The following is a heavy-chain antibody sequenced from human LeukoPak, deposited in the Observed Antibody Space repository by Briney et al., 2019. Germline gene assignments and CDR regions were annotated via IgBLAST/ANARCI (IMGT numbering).Heavy chain of an antibody. D-gene: IGHD3-10*01. J-gene: IGHJ6*02. V-gene: IGHV3-7*01. CDR3: ARGLLYYGSGSDHFYYGMDV. Sequence: GGSLRLSCAASGFMLSTYWLSWVRQAPGKGLEWVANIKLDGTEKYYVDSVKGRFTISRDDAKNSLYLQMNSLRVEDTAIYYCARGLLYYGSGSDHFYYGMDVWGQGTTVTVS. CDR2: IKLDGTEK. CDR1: GFMLSTYW.